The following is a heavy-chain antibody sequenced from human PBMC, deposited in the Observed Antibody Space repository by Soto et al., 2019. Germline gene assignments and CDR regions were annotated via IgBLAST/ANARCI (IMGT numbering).Heavy chain of an antibody. V-gene: IGHV3-30*18. CDR2: ISYDGSNK. D-gene: IGHD4-17*01. CDR1: GFTFSSYG. J-gene: IGHJ6*03. CDR3: AKSDLHRNRVTTWDYYYMDV. Sequence: QVQLVESGGGVVQPGRSLRLPCAASGFTFSSYGMHWVRQAPGKGLEWVAVISYDGSNKYYADSVKGRFTISRDNSKNTLYLQMNSLRAEDTAVYYCAKSDLHRNRVTTWDYYYMDVWGKGTTVTVSS.